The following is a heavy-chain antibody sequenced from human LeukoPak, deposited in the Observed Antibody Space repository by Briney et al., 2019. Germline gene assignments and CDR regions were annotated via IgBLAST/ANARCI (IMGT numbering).Heavy chain of an antibody. Sequence: PGGSLRLSCAASGFTFSSYEMNWVRQAPGKGLEWISYISSSGSTTYYADSVKGRFTISRDNAKNSLYLQMNSLRAEDTAVYYCAREGGSYSFDYWGQGTLVTVSS. D-gene: IGHD1-26*01. V-gene: IGHV3-48*03. CDR3: AREGGSYSFDY. CDR2: ISSSGSTT. J-gene: IGHJ4*02. CDR1: GFTFSSYE.